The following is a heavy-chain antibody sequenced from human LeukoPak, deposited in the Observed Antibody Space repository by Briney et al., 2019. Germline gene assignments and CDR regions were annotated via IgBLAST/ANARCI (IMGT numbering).Heavy chain of an antibody. CDR2: IKQDGSEK. J-gene: IGHJ4*02. D-gene: IGHD3-3*01. Sequence: GGSLRLSCAASGFTFSSYWMSWVRQAPGKGLEWVANIKQDGSEKYYVDSVKGRFTISRDNAKNSMYLQMNSPRAEDTAVYYCASTYYDFWSGYYPFDYWGQGTLVTVSS. CDR3: ASTYYDFWSGYYPFDY. CDR1: GFTFSSYW. V-gene: IGHV3-7*01.